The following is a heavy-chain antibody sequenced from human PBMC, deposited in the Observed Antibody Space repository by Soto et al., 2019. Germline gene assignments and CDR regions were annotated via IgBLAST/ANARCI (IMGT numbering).Heavy chain of an antibody. J-gene: IGHJ6*02. CDR3: ARVIGITIFGVVIQGEDYNGIDV. CDR1: GGSISSYY. CDR2: IYYSGST. D-gene: IGHD3-3*01. Sequence: SETLSLTCTVSGGSISSYYWSWIRQPPGKGLEWIGYIYYSGSTNYNPSLKSRVTISVDTSKNQFSLKLSSVTAADTAVYYCARVIGITIFGVVIQGEDYNGIDVWGQGTTVTVSS. V-gene: IGHV4-59*01.